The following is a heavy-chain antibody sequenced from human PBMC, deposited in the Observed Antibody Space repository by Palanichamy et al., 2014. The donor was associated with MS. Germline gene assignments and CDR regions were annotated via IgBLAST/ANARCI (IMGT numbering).Heavy chain of an antibody. CDR3: AKDEHYSHNHTFYYYFDY. V-gene: IGHV3-7*04. Sequence: VQLVESGGGLVQPGGSLRLSCAASGFSFSDYWMSWVRQAPGKGLEWVANINQDGSGAYYLDSVRGRFTISRDNAKNSLYLQMDSLRVEDTAVYYCAKDEHYSHNHTFYYYFDYWGRGALVTVSS. D-gene: IGHD2/OR15-2a*01. CDR1: GFSFSDYW. CDR2: INQDGSGA. J-gene: IGHJ4*02.